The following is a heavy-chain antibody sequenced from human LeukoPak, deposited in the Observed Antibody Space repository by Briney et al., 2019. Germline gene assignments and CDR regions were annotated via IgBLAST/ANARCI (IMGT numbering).Heavy chain of an antibody. CDR2: ISGSGDST. CDR1: GFTFSSYA. D-gene: IGHD1-1*01. CDR3: AKLFTQLWSRGAFDI. J-gene: IGHJ3*02. Sequence: GGSLRLSCAASGFTFSSYAMSWVRQAPGKGLEWVSTISGSGDSTYYADSVKGRFTISRDNSKNTLFLQMNSLRAEDTAVYFCAKLFTQLWSRGAFDIWGQGTTATVSS. V-gene: IGHV3-23*01.